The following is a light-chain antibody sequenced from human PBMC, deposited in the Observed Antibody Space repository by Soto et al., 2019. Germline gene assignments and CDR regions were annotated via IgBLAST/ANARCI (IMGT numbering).Light chain of an antibody. J-gene: IGKJ4*01. CDR1: QAISSY. CDR3: QQLNSYPLT. CDR2: AAS. V-gene: IGKV1-9*01. Sequence: IQFTQSAASLSASVGDRVTITCRASQAISSYLAWYQQKPGKAPNLLIYAASTLQSGVPSRFSGSGSGTDFTLTISSLQPEDFATYFCQQLNSYPLTFGGGTKVDIK.